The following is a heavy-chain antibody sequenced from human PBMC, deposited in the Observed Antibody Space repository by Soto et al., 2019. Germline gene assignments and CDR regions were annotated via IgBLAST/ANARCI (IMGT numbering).Heavy chain of an antibody. Sequence: SETLSLTCTVSGGSISSGDYYWSWIRQPPGKGLEWIGYIYYSGSTYYNPSLKSRVTISVDTFKNQFSLKLSSVTAADTAVYYCARESRYYDILTGYYYYYGMDVWGQGTTVTVSS. CDR1: GGSISSGDYY. V-gene: IGHV4-30-4*01. CDR2: IYYSGST. CDR3: ARESRYYDILTGYYYYYGMDV. D-gene: IGHD3-9*01. J-gene: IGHJ6*02.